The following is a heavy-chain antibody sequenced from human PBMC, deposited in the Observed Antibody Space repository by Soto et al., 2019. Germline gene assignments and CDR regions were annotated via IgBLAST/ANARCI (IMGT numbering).Heavy chain of an antibody. CDR2: ICYTGST. D-gene: IGHD3-9*01. CDR3: ARVLYYDFLTGYSFSYYFDA. Sequence: PSETLSLTCTVSGVSVSSGNFCWSWIRQPPGKGLECIGYICYTGSTDYHPSLKSRVTISIDTSKNEFSLQLSSVTAAVTAVYYCARVLYYDFLTGYSFSYYFDAWGQGALVTVPQ. J-gene: IGHJ4*02. V-gene: IGHV4-61*01. CDR1: GVSVSSGNFC.